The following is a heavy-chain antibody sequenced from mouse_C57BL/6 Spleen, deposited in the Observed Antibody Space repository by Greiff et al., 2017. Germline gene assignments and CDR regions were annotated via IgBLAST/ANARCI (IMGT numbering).Heavy chain of an antibody. Sequence: QVQLQQPGTELVKPGASVKLSCKASGYTFTSYWMHWVKQRPGQGLEWIGNINPSNGGTNYNEKFKSKATLTVDKSSSTAYMQLSSLTSEDSAVYDCARQEIYYDYTTWFAYWGQGTLVTVSA. CDR2: INPSNGGT. CDR3: ARQEIYYDYTTWFAY. V-gene: IGHV1-53*01. CDR1: GYTFTSYW. D-gene: IGHD2-4*01. J-gene: IGHJ3*01.